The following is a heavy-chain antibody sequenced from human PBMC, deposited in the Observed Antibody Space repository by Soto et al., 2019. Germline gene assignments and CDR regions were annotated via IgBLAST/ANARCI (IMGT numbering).Heavy chain of an antibody. D-gene: IGHD5-18*01. V-gene: IGHV3-23*01. J-gene: IGHJ5*01. CDR3: ANLDGGYSYGMTTLVDS. CDR1: GFTFSSYA. CDR2: ISGSGGST. Sequence: PGGSLRLSCAASGFTFSSYAMSWVRQAPGKGLEWVSAISGSGGSTYYADSVKGRFTISRDNSKNTLYLQMNSLRAEDTAVYYCANLDGGYSYGMTTLVDSWGQGTLVTVSS.